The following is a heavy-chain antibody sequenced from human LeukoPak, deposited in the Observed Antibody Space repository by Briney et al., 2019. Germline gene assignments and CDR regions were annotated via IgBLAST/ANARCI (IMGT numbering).Heavy chain of an antibody. Sequence: GGSLRLSCAASGFTFSSYAMHWVRQAPGKGLEWVAVISYDGSNKYYADSVKGRFTISRDNSKNTLYLQMNSLRAEDTAVYYCARDDSYYYDSSGYYFEGYIDYWGQGTLVTVSS. CDR2: ISYDGSNK. J-gene: IGHJ4*02. V-gene: IGHV3-30-3*01. CDR1: GFTFSSYA. CDR3: ARDDSYYYDSSGYYFEGYIDY. D-gene: IGHD3-22*01.